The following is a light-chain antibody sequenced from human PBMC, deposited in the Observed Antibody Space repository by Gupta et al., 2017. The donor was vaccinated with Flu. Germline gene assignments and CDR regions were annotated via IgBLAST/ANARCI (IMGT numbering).Light chain of an antibody. CDR3: QQYYNWPPWT. Sequence: EIVMTQSPATLSVSPGEKVTLSCRASQSVNNNLAWYQQKPGQAPRLLIYFASTRAPGVPARFSGSGSGTEFTHTISSLESEDFAVYYCQQYYNWPPWTFGQGTKVEVK. J-gene: IGKJ1*01. CDR1: QSVNNN. CDR2: FAS. V-gene: IGKV3-15*01.